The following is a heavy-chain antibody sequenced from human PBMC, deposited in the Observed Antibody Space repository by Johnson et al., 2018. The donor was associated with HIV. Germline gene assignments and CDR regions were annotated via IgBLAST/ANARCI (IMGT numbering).Heavy chain of an antibody. D-gene: IGHD6-19*01. Sequence: EMQLVESGGGLVQPGGSLRLSCAASGFTVSSNYMSWVRQAPGKGLEWVSVIYSGGSTYYADSVKCRFTISRDNSKNTLYLQMNSRRAEDTAVYYCAKEGSSGWYFGDAFDIWGQGTMVTVSS. CDR1: GFTVSSNY. CDR2: IYSGGST. J-gene: IGHJ3*02. V-gene: IGHV3-66*01. CDR3: AKEGSSGWYFGDAFDI.